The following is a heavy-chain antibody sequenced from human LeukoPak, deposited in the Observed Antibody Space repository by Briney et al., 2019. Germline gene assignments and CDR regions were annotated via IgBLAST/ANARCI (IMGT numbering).Heavy chain of an antibody. Sequence: GGSLRLSCAAPGFTLNGYWMHWVRQAPGKGLVWVSRINSDGSTTSYADSVKGRFTISRDNSKNTLYLQMNSLRAEDTALYHCARDRAMIVVVITTGYWGQGTLVTVSS. CDR2: INSDGSTT. CDR1: GFTLNGYW. CDR3: ARDRAMIVVVITTGY. J-gene: IGHJ4*02. D-gene: IGHD3-22*01. V-gene: IGHV3-74*01.